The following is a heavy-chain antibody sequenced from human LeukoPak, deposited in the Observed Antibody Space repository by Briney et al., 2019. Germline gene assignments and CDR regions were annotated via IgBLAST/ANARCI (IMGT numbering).Heavy chain of an antibody. CDR1: GFTFSSYA. Sequence: PGGSLRLSCAASGFTFSSYAMSWVRQAPGKGLEWVSAISGSGGSTYYADSVKGRFTISRDNAKNSLYLQMNSLRAEDTAVYYCARDNTAYYYDSSGAFDIWGQGTMVTVSS. J-gene: IGHJ3*02. V-gene: IGHV3-23*01. D-gene: IGHD3-22*01. CDR2: ISGSGGST. CDR3: ARDNTAYYYDSSGAFDI.